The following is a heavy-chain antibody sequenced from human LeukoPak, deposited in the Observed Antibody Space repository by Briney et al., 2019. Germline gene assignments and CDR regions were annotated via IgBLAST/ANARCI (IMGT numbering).Heavy chain of an antibody. CDR1: GFTFDDYA. Sequence: GGSLRLSCAASGFTFDDYAMHWVHQAPGKGLEWVSLISWDGGSTYYADSVKGRFTISRDNSRNSLYLQMNSLRAEDTALYYCAKLASLGYDSSGPLDYWGQGTLVTVSS. D-gene: IGHD3-22*01. CDR2: ISWDGGST. CDR3: AKLASLGYDSSGPLDY. J-gene: IGHJ4*02. V-gene: IGHV3-43D*04.